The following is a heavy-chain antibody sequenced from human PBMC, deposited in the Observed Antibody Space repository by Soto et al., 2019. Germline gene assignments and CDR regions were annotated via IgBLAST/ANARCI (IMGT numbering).Heavy chain of an antibody. V-gene: IGHV1-8*01. CDR1: GYTFTSYD. D-gene: IGHD3-9*01. Sequence: ASVKVSCKASGYTFTSYDINWVRQATGQGLEWMGWMNPNSGNTGYAQKFQGRVTMTRNTSISTAYMELSSLRSEDTAVYYCARGGVLTGYLWTYYYYMDVWGKGTTVTVSS. J-gene: IGHJ6*03. CDR3: ARGGVLTGYLWTYYYYMDV. CDR2: MNPNSGNT.